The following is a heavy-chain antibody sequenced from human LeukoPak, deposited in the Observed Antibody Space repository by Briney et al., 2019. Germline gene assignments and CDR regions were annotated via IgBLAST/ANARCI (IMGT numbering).Heavy chain of an antibody. CDR1: GFTFSSYA. J-gene: IGHJ4*02. D-gene: IGHD3-3*01. Sequence: GGSLRLSCAASGFTFSSYAMHWVRQAPGKGLEWVAVISYDGSNKYYADSVKGRSTISRGNSKNTLYLQMNSLRAEDTAVYYCASSIFGVVPRVDYWGQGTLVTVSS. CDR2: ISYDGSNK. CDR3: ASSIFGVVPRVDY. V-gene: IGHV3-30*04.